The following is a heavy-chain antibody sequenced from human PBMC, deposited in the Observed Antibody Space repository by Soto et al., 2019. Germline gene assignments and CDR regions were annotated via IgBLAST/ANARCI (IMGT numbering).Heavy chain of an antibody. Sequence: QVQLVQSGAEVKKPGSSVRVSCKASGGAFTSSAINWVRQAPGQGLEWMGRVVPTFGTSKYAEKFQGRVTITADKSTSTAYVELRSLRFEDTAVYFCAREEGWRSTYSSGWDVSYDIWGQGTMVTVSS. CDR3: AREEGWRSTYSSGWDVSYDI. CDR2: VVPTFGTS. V-gene: IGHV1-69*06. D-gene: IGHD6-19*01. J-gene: IGHJ3*02. CDR1: GGAFTSSA.